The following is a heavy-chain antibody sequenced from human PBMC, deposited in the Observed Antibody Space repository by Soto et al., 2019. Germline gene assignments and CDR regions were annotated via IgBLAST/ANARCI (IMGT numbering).Heavy chain of an antibody. Sequence: SETLSFTCTVSGGPFSSGAYHWSWIRQYPGKGLEWIGSISYRGNTYYTPSLKSRLSMSVDTSKNQFSLNLTSVTAADTAVYFCARMSATGTHWFDPWGQGTQITVYS. V-gene: IGHV4-31*03. CDR1: GGPFSSGAYH. D-gene: IGHD6-13*01. CDR3: ARMSATGTHWFDP. CDR2: ISYRGNT. J-gene: IGHJ5*02.